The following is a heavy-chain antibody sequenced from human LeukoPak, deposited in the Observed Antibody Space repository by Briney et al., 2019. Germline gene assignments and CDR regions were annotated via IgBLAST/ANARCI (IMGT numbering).Heavy chain of an antibody. CDR2: IYYSGST. D-gene: IGHD3-22*01. J-gene: IGHJ4*02. CDR3: ARRRYTSGYLDY. V-gene: IGHV4-39*07. Sequence: SETPSLTCTVSGGSISSSSYYWGWIRQPPGKGLEWIGSIYYSGSTYYNPSLKSRVTISVDTSKSQFSLKLTSVTAADTAVYYCARRRYTSGYLDYWGQGTLVTVSS. CDR1: GGSISSSSYY.